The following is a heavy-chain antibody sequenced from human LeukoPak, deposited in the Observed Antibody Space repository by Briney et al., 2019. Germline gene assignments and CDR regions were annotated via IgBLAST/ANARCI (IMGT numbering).Heavy chain of an antibody. CDR2: IHHDGRI. CDR3: ARESYDILTGYYYFDY. CDR1: GGSIDSTNW. Sequence: SETLSLTCDVSGGSIDSTNWWNWVRQPPGKGLEWIGEIHHDGRINYNPSLKSRVTLSVDKSKNQFSLRLNSVTAADTAMYYCARESYDILTGYYYFDYWGQGTLVTVSS. V-gene: IGHV4/OR15-8*01. J-gene: IGHJ4*02. D-gene: IGHD3-9*01.